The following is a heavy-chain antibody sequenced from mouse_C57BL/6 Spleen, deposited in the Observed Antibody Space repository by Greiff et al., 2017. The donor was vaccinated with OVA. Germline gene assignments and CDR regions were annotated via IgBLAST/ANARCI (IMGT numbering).Heavy chain of an antibody. CDR3: AKSSNYEWYFDV. D-gene: IGHD2-5*01. V-gene: IGHV2-5*01. Sequence: VKLVESGPGLVQPSQSLSITCTVSGFSSTSYGVHWVRQSPGKGLEWLGVIWRGGSTDYNAAFMSRLSITKDNSKSQVFFKMNSLQADDTAIYYCAKSSNYEWYFDVWGTGTTVTVSS. CDR2: IWRGGST. CDR1: GFSSTSYG. J-gene: IGHJ1*03.